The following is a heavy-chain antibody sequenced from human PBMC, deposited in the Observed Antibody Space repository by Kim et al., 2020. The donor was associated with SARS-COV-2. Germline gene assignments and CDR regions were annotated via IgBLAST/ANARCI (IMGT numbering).Heavy chain of an antibody. CDR1: GFTFSSYG. V-gene: IGHV3-33*01. Sequence: GGSLRLSCAASGFTFSSYGMHWVRQAPGKGLEWVAVIWYDGSNKYYADSVKGRFTISRDNSKNTLYLQMNSLRAEDTAVYYCARGEFVPYYDFWSDHGRFTMDVWGQGTTVTVSS. D-gene: IGHD3-3*01. CDR3: ARGEFVPYYDFWSDHGRFTMDV. CDR2: IWYDGSNK. J-gene: IGHJ6*02.